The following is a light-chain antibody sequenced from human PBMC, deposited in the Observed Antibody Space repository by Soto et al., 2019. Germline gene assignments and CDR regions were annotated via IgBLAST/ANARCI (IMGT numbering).Light chain of an antibody. Sequence: QSVLTQPASMSGSPGQSITISCAGTSNDVGAYNYVSWYQHHPGQAPKLMIYEVTNRPSGVSPRFSGSKSGNTASLTISGLQAEDQADYYCSSYTSNIYVIFGGGTKVTVL. CDR1: SNDVGAYNY. J-gene: IGLJ2*01. V-gene: IGLV2-14*01. CDR2: EVT. CDR3: SSYTSNIYVI.